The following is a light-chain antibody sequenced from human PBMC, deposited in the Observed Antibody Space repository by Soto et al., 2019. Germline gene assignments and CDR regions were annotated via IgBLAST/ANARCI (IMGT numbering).Light chain of an antibody. Sequence: DIQMNQSPSAMSASVGAIVTITCRASQGIRSYLVWFQQTPGKVPKRLIYAASSLENGVPARFSGSGSGTEFTLTISSLQPEDFATYYCLQHNSYAYTFGQGTKLEIK. CDR3: LQHNSYAYT. J-gene: IGKJ2*01. CDR2: AAS. V-gene: IGKV1-17*03. CDR1: QGIRSY.